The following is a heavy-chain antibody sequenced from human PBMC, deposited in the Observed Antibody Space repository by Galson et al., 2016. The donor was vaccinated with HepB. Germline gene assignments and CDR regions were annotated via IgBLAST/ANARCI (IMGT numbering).Heavy chain of an antibody. J-gene: IGHJ4*02. V-gene: IGHV3-48*02. CDR1: GFVFSGFS. Sequence: SLRLSCAASGFVFSGFSMNWVRQAPGKGLEWVAHIGSGGVAMYADSVRGRFAISRDNAKGSVYVQMNSLRDEDTAVYFCARDGRREYSGYDYWFDYWGQGALVTVSS. CDR3: ARDGRREYSGYDYWFDY. CDR2: IGSGGVAM. D-gene: IGHD5-12*01.